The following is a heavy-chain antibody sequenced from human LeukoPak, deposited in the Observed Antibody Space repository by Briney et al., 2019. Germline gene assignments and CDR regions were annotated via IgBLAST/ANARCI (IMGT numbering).Heavy chain of an antibody. D-gene: IGHD2-15*01. Sequence: PGGSLRLSCAASVFTFSSYAMSGVRQAPGKGLEWVSAISGRGGSTYYADSVKGRFTISRDNSKNTLYLQRNSLRAEDTAVYYCAKDGPPIVVVVAATPGYFDYWGQGTLVTVSS. CDR2: ISGRGGST. CDR3: AKDGPPIVVVVAATPGYFDY. V-gene: IGHV3-23*01. CDR1: VFTFSSYA. J-gene: IGHJ4*02.